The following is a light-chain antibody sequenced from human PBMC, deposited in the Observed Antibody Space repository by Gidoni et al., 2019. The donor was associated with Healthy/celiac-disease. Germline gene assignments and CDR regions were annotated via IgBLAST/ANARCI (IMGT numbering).Light chain of an antibody. J-gene: IGLJ3*02. CDR2: SNN. V-gene: IGLV1-47*02. Sequence: QSVLTQPPSASGTPGQRVTISCSGSSSNIGSNYVYWYQQLPGTAPNLLIYSNNQRPSGVPDRFSGSKSGTSASLAISGLRSEDEADYYCAAWDDSLSGPSWVFGGGTKLTVL. CDR1: SSNIGSNY. CDR3: AAWDDSLSGPSWV.